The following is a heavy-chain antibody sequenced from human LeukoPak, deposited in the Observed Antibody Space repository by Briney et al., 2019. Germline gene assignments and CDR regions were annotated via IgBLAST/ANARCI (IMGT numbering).Heavy chain of an antibody. CDR3: AKDINTVGVIRWFDP. J-gene: IGHJ5*02. CDR2: IHTSGST. Sequence: PSETLSLTCTVSGGSISSHYWSWIRQPAGKGLEWIGRIHTSGSTNYNPSLKSRVTMSADTSKNQFSLKLSSVTAADTAVYYCAKDINTVGVIRWFDPWGQGTLVTVSS. D-gene: IGHD3-10*01. CDR1: GGSISSHY. V-gene: IGHV4-4*07.